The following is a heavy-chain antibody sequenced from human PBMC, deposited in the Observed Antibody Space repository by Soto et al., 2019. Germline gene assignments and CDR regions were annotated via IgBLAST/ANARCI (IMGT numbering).Heavy chain of an antibody. CDR2: FDPEDGET. CDR1: GYTLTELS. Sequence: ASVKVSCKVSGYTLTELSMHWVRQAPGKGLEWMGGFDPEDGETIYAQKFQGRVTMTEDTSTDTAYMELSSLRSEDTAVYYCAKDPGDIVLVPAALVYYYYGMDVWGQGTTVTVS. V-gene: IGHV1-24*01. D-gene: IGHD2-2*01. CDR3: AKDPGDIVLVPAALVYYYYGMDV. J-gene: IGHJ6*02.